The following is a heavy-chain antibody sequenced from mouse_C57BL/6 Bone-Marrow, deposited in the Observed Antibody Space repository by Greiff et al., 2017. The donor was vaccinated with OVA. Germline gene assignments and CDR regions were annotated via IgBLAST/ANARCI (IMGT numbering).Heavy chain of an antibody. CDR3: TSTAQAFAY. D-gene: IGHD3-2*02. V-gene: IGHV14-4*01. CDR2: IDPENGDT. J-gene: IGHJ3*01. Sequence: VQLQQSGAELVRPGASVKLSCTASGFNIKDDYMHWVKQRPEQGLEWIGWIDPENGDTEYASKFQGKATITADTSSNTAYLQLSSLTSEDTAAYYCTSTAQAFAYWGQGTLVTVSA. CDR1: GFNIKDDY.